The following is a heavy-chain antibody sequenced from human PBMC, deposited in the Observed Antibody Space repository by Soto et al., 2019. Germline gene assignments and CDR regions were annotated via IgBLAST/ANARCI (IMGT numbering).Heavy chain of an antibody. CDR2: IYPGDSDT. V-gene: IGHV5-51*01. J-gene: IGHJ4*02. Sequence: GESLKISCKGSGYSFTNYWIGWVRQMPGKGLEWMGIIYPGDSDTRYSPSFEGQDSDTNYSPSFDGQVTISVDKSISTAYLQWSSLKASDTAMYYCARHNADYLFDHWGQGTLVTVSS. CDR1: GYSFTNYW. D-gene: IGHD4-17*01. CDR3: ARHNADYLFDH.